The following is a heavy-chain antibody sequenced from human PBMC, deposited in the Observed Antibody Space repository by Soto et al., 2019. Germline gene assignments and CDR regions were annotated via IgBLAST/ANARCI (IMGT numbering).Heavy chain of an antibody. CDR3: ASLIGVDVLRDF. Sequence: ASVKVSCKASGYTFTSYYMHWVRQAPGQGPEWMGIINPDGGTTGYAQKFQGRVTLTSDTSTNTLYMELRSLTSDDTAVYYCASLIGVDVLRDFWGQGTRVTVSS. D-gene: IGHD2-21*01. CDR1: GYTFTSYY. CDR2: INPDGGTT. J-gene: IGHJ4*02. V-gene: IGHV1-46*01.